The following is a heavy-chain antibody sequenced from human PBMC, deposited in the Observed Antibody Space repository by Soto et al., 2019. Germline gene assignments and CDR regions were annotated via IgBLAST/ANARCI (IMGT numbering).Heavy chain of an antibody. D-gene: IGHD1-26*01. CDR3: ARGASLGATGLGFDY. Sequence: SGRVSSRPFEYTLTASNMHLVRQPPGQGLEWMGWINPNSGGTNYAQKFQGWVTMTRDTSISTAYMELSRLRSDDTAVYYCARGASLGATGLGFDYWGQGTLVTVSS. CDR1: EYTLTASN. J-gene: IGHJ4*02. CDR2: INPNSGGT. V-gene: IGHV1-2*04.